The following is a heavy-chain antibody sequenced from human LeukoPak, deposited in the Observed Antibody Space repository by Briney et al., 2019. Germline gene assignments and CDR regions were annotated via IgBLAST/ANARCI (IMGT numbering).Heavy chain of an antibody. CDR1: GGSISSYY. D-gene: IGHD3-10*01. Sequence: SETLSLTCTVSGGSISSYYWSWIRQPPGKGLEWNGYIYYSGSTNYNPSLKSRVTISVDTSKNQFSLKLSSVTAADTAVYYCARLGSGSYFGVNWFDPWGQGTLVTVSS. CDR2: IYYSGST. V-gene: IGHV4-59*08. CDR3: ARLGSGSYFGVNWFDP. J-gene: IGHJ5*02.